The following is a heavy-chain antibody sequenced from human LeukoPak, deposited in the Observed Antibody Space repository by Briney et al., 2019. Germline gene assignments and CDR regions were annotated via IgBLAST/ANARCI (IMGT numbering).Heavy chain of an antibody. D-gene: IGHD3-10*01. V-gene: IGHV3-23*01. CDR2: ISTSGGTT. CDR1: GFTFSSYA. Sequence: PGGSLRLSCAASGFTFSSYAMSWVRQAPGKGLEWVSVISTSGGTTYYADSVKGRFTISRDNSKNTLFVQMNSLRAEDTAVYYCARYDGGSGPFDYWGQGTLVTVSS. CDR3: ARYDGGSGPFDY. J-gene: IGHJ4*02.